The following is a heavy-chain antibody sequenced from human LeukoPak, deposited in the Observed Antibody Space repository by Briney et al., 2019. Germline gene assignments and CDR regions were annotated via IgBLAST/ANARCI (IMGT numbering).Heavy chain of an antibody. CDR1: GGSISSYY. CDR2: IYSTGST. D-gene: IGHD6-13*01. CDR3: ARGAAATDRFDY. J-gene: IGHJ4*02. Sequence: PSETLSLTCTVSGGSISSYYWSWLRQPAGKGLEWIGRIYSTGSTNYNPSLKSRVTMSVDTSKNQFSLKVSSVTAADTAVYYCARGAAATDRFDYWGQGTLVTVSS. V-gene: IGHV4-4*07.